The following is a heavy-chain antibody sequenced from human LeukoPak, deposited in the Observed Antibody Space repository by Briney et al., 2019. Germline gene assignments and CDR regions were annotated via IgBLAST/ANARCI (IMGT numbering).Heavy chain of an antibody. Sequence: SETLSLTCTVSGGSISSSSYYWGWIRQPPGKGLEWIGSIYYSGSTYYNPSLKSRVTISVDTSKNQFSLKLSSVTAADTAVYYCARDPGEYYYYYGMDVWGQGVLVTVSS. J-gene: IGHJ6*02. CDR2: IYYSGST. CDR1: GGSISSSSYY. V-gene: IGHV4-39*07. D-gene: IGHD3-10*01. CDR3: ARDPGEYYYYYGMDV.